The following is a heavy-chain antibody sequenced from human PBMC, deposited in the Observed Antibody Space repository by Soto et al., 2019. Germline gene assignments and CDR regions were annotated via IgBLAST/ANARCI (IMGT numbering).Heavy chain of an antibody. CDR2: LKSRTDGGTT. Sequence: NPGGSLRLSCAASGFTFSNACMTWVRQAPGKGLEWVGRLKSRTDGGTTDYAAPVKGRFTISRDDSKNTLYLQMNSLDTEDTAVYYCTYSPYGSYFDYWGQEPWSPSPQ. CDR1: GFTFSNAC. J-gene: IGHJ4*01. V-gene: IGHV3-15*01. D-gene: IGHD4-17*01. CDR3: TYSPYGSYFDY.